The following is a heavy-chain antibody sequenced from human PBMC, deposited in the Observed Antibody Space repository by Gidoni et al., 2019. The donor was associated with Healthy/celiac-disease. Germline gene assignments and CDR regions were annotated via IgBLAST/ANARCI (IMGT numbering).Heavy chain of an antibody. CDR3: VKDRYIVGALFDY. CDR1: GFTFSSYA. V-gene: IGHV3-64D*08. CDR2: ISSNGGST. D-gene: IGHD1-26*01. J-gene: IGHJ4*02. Sequence: EVQLVESGGGLVQPGGSLRLSCSASGFTFSSYAMHWVRQAPGKGLEYVSAISSNGGSTYYADSVKGRFTISRDNSKNTLYLQMSSLRAEDTAVYYCVKDRYIVGALFDYWGQGTLVTVSS.